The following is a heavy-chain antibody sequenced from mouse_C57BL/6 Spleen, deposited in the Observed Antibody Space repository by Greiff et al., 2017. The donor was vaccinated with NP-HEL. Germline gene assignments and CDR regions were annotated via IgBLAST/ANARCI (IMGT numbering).Heavy chain of an antibody. CDR1: GFNIKNTY. D-gene: IGHD2-2*01. CDR3: ASDAYGYDGAWFAY. V-gene: IGHV14-3*01. Sequence: VQLKESVAELVRPGASVKLSCTASGFNIKNTYMHWVKQRPEQGLEWIGRIDPANGNTKYAPKFQGKATITADTSSNTAYLQLSSLTSEDTAIYYCASDAYGYDGAWFAYWGQGTLVTVSA. J-gene: IGHJ3*01. CDR2: IDPANGNT.